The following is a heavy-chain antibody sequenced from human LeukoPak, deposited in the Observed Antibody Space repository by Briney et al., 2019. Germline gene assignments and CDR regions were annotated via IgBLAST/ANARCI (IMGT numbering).Heavy chain of an antibody. J-gene: IGHJ4*02. CDR2: IIPILGIA. CDR3: ASPPADYYDSRDYFDY. Sequence: SVKISCKASGGTFSSYGISWVRQAPGQGLEWMGRIIPILGIANYAQKFQGRVTITADKSTSTAYMELSSLRSEDTAVYYCASPPADYYDSRDYFDYWGQGTLVTVSS. CDR1: GGTFSSYG. V-gene: IGHV1-69*04. D-gene: IGHD3-22*01.